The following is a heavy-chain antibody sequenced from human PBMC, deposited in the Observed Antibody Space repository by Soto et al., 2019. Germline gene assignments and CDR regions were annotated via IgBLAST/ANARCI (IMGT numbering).Heavy chain of an antibody. J-gene: IGHJ3*02. CDR2: VYYSGST. CDR3: ATYRKFFQI. CDR1: GASTNTGGYY. V-gene: IGHV4-31*02. Sequence: SETLSLTCTVSGASTNTGGYYWSWIRQHPGKGLEWIGFVYYSGSTSYSPSLESRVSISVDPSKRQFYLNLTSVTAADTAVYYCATYRKFFQIWGQGTKVTVSS.